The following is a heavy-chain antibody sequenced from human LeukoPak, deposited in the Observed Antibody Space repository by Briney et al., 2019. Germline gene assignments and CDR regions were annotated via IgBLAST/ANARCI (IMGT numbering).Heavy chain of an antibody. Sequence: GGSLRLSCAASGFTFSTYWMHWVRQAPGKGLVWVSRINRDGSSTSYADSVRGRFHISRDSSNNTLSLQINSLRVEDTAVYYCARGSGSGWPLDRWGQGALVSVSS. D-gene: IGHD6-19*01. CDR1: GFTFSTYW. J-gene: IGHJ5*02. CDR3: ARGSGSGWPLDR. V-gene: IGHV3-74*01. CDR2: INRDGSST.